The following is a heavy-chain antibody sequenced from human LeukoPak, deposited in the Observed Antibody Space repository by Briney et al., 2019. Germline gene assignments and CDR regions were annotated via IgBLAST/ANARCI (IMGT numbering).Heavy chain of an antibody. Sequence: ASVKVSCKASGYTFTSYGISWVRQAPGQGLEWMGWISGYNGYTHYAHNLQGRVTMTTDTSTSTAYMELRSLRSDDTAVYYCARDEARYSSGYYPNWFDPWGQGTLVTVSS. J-gene: IGHJ5*02. CDR1: GYTFTSYG. V-gene: IGHV1-18*01. CDR2: ISGYNGYT. D-gene: IGHD3-22*01. CDR3: ARDEARYSSGYYPNWFDP.